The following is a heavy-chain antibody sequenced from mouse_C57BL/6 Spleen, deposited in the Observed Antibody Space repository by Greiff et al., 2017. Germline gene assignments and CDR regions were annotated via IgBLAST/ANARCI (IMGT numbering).Heavy chain of an antibody. J-gene: IGHJ4*01. CDR3: ARARGGRSYYYAMDY. V-gene: IGHV1-53*01. CDR2: INPSNGGT. CDR1: GYTFTSYW. D-gene: IGHD1-1*01. Sequence: QVQLQQPGTELVKPGASVKLSCKASGYTFTSYWMHWVKQRPGQGLEWIGNINPSNGGTNYNEKFKSKATLTVDKSSSTAYMQLSSLTSEDSAVYYCARARGGRSYYYAMDYWGQGTSVTVSS.